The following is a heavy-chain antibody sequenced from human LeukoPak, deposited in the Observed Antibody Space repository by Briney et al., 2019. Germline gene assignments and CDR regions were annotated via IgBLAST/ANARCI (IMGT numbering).Heavy chain of an antibody. CDR2: INAYNVNT. V-gene: IGHV1-18*01. CDR3: ARLVLKLDTGSITMVRGDGDDFDY. J-gene: IGHJ4*02. D-gene: IGHD3-10*01. CDR1: GYTFTSNG. Sequence: ASVKVSCKASGYTFTSNGISWVRQAPGQGLEWMGCINAYNVNTNYAQKFQGRVTMTTDTSTNTAYMELRSLRSDDTAVYYCARLVLKLDTGSITMVRGDGDDFDYWGQGTLVTVSS.